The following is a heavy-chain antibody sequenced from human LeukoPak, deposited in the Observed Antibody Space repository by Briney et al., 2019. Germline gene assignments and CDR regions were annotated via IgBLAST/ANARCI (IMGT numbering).Heavy chain of an antibody. CDR3: GRDDLDNYAWLPDAFDI. V-gene: IGHV1-69*05. Sequence: SVKVSCKPSGGTFSSYAISWVRQAPGQGLEWMGRIIPIFGTANYAQKFQGRVTITTDESTSTAYMELSSPVREDPAVNYRGRDDLDNYAWLPDAFDIWGQGEMVTVSS. CDR1: GGTFSSYA. J-gene: IGHJ3*02. CDR2: IIPIFGTA. D-gene: IGHD2-2*01.